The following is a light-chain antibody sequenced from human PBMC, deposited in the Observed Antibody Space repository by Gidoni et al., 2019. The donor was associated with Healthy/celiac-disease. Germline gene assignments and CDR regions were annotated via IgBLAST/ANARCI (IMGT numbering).Light chain of an antibody. Sequence: DIVMTQTPLSLPVTPGEPASISCRSSQSLLDSVDGNTTWDWYLQKPGQSPLLMIYTLSDRDCGVPDRVSGSGSGTDFTLKISRVEAEDVGVYYCMQRIECPSGVITFGQGTRLEIK. CDR2: TLS. V-gene: IGKV2-40*01. CDR1: QSLLDSVDGNTT. CDR3: MQRIECPSGVIT. J-gene: IGKJ5*01.